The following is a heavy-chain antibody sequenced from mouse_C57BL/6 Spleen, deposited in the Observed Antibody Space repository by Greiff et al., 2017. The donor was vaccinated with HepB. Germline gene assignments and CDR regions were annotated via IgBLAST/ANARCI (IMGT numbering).Heavy chain of an antibody. CDR2: INPGSGGT. CDR3: ARRDYGSSGFAY. V-gene: IGHV1-54*01. J-gene: IGHJ3*01. CDR1: GYAFTNYL. D-gene: IGHD1-1*01. Sequence: VQLQQSGAELVRPGTSVKVSCKASGYAFTNYLIEWVKQRPGQGLEWIGVINPGSGGTNYNEKFKGKATLTADKSPSTAYMQLSSLTSEDSAVYFCARRDYGSSGFAYWGQGTLVTVSA.